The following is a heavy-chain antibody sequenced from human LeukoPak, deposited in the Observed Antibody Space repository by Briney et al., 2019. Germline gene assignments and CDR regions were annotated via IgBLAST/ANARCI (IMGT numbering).Heavy chain of an antibody. CDR2: VNHSGST. J-gene: IGHJ2*01. CDR3: ARVEGNTSGSRNFWYFDL. D-gene: IGHD3-10*01. V-gene: IGHV4-39*07. CDR1: GGSVSTKTYL. Sequence: SETLSLTCTVSGGSVSTKTYLWGWVRQPPGKGLEWIGEVNHSGSTNQNPSLQSRVTISADTSKKQFSLKVTSVTAADTAMYYCARVEGNTSGSRNFWYFDLWGRGTLVTVSS.